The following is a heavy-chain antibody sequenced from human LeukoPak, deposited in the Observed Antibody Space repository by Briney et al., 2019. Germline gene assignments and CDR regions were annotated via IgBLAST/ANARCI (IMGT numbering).Heavy chain of an antibody. CDR2: IIPIFGTA. CDR3: ATHYDILTGRFDY. J-gene: IGHJ4*02. V-gene: IGHV1-69*06. D-gene: IGHD3-9*01. CDR1: GVTFSSYA. Sequence: SVKVSCKASGVTFSSYAISWVRQAPGQGLEWMGGIIPIFGTANYAQKFQGRVTITADKSTSTAYMELSSLRSEDTAVYYCATHYDILTGRFDYWGQGTLVTVSS.